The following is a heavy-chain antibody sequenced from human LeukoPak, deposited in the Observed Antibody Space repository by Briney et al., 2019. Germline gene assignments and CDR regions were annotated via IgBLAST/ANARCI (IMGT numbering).Heavy chain of an antibody. CDR3: ARREPQGCSGTSCFAGPVGH. CDR1: GFTFSSYA. V-gene: IGHV3-23*01. J-gene: IGHJ4*02. CDR2: ISGSGGGT. D-gene: IGHD2-2*01. Sequence: PRGSLRLSCAASGFTFSSYAMSWVRQAPGKGLEWVSVISGSGGGTYYADSVKGRFTISRENSKNTLYLQMNSLRAEDTAVYYCARREPQGCSGTSCFAGPVGHWGQGTLVTVSS.